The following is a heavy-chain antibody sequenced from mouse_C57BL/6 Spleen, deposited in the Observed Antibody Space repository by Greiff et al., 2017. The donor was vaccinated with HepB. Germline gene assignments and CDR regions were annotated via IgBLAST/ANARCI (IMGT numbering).Heavy chain of an antibody. D-gene: IGHD4-1*01. J-gene: IGHJ2*01. Sequence: EVQLQQSGPELVKPGASVKISCKASGYSFTGYYMNWVKQSPEKSLEWIGEINPSTGGTTYNQKFKAKATLTVDKSSSTAYMQLKSLTSEDAAVYYCARAPSGTPHFDYWGQGTTLTVSS. CDR3: ARAPSGTPHFDY. V-gene: IGHV1-42*01. CDR1: GYSFTGYY. CDR2: INPSTGGT.